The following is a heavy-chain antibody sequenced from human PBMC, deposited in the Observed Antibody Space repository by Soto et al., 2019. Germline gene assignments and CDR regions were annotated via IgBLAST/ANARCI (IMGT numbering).Heavy chain of an antibody. D-gene: IGHD5-12*01. J-gene: IGHJ4*02. CDR1: GFTVSPYY. CDR2: TTQDGNDK. Sequence: PGGSLRLSCAAAGFTVSPYYMSWVRQAPGKGLEWLAMTTQDGNDKHYVDSVRGRFTISRDSAKNSMYLQMNSLRAEDTAVYYCARDHHRYSGYDYVDYWGQGT. V-gene: IGHV3-7*03. CDR3: ARDHHRYSGYDYVDY.